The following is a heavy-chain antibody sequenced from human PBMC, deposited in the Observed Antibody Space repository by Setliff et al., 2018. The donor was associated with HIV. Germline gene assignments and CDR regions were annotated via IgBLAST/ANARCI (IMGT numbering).Heavy chain of an antibody. Sequence: SETLSLTCAVSGGSISSGGYSWSWIRQPPGKGLEWIGYIYHSGSTYYNPSLKSRVTISVDRSKNQFSLKLSSVTAADTAVYYCARGRDYGDYWGQGTLVTVSS. CDR3: ARGRDYGDY. J-gene: IGHJ4*02. V-gene: IGHV4-30-2*01. CDR1: GGSISSGGYS. CDR2: IYHSGST.